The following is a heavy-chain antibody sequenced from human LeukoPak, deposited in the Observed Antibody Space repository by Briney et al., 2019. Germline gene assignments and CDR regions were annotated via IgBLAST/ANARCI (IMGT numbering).Heavy chain of an antibody. CDR2: IKQDGSEK. V-gene: IGHV3-7*01. J-gene: IGHJ4*02. CDR1: GFTFSSYW. Sequence: TGGSLRLSCAASGFTFSSYWMSWVRQAPGKGLEWVANIKQDGSEKYYADSVKGRFTISRDNSKNTLYLEMISLRAEDTAVYYCAKDQYRYGSGSYSDYWGQGTLVTVSS. CDR3: AKDQYRYGSGSYSDY. D-gene: IGHD3-10*01.